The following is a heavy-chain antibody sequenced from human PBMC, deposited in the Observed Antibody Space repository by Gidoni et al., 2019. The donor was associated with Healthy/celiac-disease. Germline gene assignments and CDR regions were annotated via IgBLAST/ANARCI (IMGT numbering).Heavy chain of an antibody. CDR2: IYWDDDK. J-gene: IGHJ4*02. CDR3: AHRSSLGYSSGWYPFDY. CDR1: GASLSPSGVG. Sequence: QITLKESGPKLVKPTHTLTLTCTCSGASLSPSGVGVGWRRQPPGKALEWLALIYWDDDKRYSPSLKSRLTITKDTAKYQVVLTMTNMDPVDTATYYCAHRSSLGYSSGWYPFDYWGQGTLVTVSS. V-gene: IGHV2-5*02. D-gene: IGHD6-19*01.